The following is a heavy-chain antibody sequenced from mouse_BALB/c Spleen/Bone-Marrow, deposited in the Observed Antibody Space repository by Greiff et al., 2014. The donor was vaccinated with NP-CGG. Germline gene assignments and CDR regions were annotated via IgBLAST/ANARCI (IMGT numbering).Heavy chain of an antibody. V-gene: IGHV1-18*01. CDR3: ARARHYDF. CDR1: GYTFTDYT. CDR2: VNPNSGGT. J-gene: IGHJ2*01. Sequence: VQLKQSGPELVKPGASVKISCKTSGYTFTDYTLHWVKQSHGKSLEWIGGVNPNSGGTSCNQKFKGKATLNLDKSSTTAYMELRSLTSDDSAVYYCARARHYDFWGQGTTLTVSS.